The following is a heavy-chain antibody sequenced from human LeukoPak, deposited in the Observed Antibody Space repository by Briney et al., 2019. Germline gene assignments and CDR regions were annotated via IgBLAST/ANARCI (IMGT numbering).Heavy chain of an antibody. Sequence: GESLKISCQGSGYSFTSFWIGWVRQMPGKGLEWMGIIYPGDSNTRYSPSFQGQVTISADKSISTAYLQWSSLKAADTAMYYCARTAEYYFDYWGQGTLVTVSS. V-gene: IGHV5-51*01. CDR3: ARTAEYYFDY. CDR1: GYSFTSFW. J-gene: IGHJ4*02. CDR2: IYPGDSNT.